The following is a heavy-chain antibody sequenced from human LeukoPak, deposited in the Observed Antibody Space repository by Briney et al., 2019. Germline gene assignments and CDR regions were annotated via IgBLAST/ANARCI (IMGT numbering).Heavy chain of an antibody. J-gene: IGHJ3*02. V-gene: IGHV1-8*03. Sequence: ASVKVSCKASGYTFTSYDINWVRQATGQGLEWMGWMNPNSGNTGYAQKFQGRVTITRNTSISTAYMELSSLRSEDTAVYYCARVCSSTSCYSDAFDIWGQGTMVTVSS. CDR3: ARVCSSTSCYSDAFDI. D-gene: IGHD2-2*02. CDR1: GYTFTSYD. CDR2: MNPNSGNT.